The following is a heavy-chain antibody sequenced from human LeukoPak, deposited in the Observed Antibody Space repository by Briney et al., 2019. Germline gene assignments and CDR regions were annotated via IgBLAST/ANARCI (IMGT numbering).Heavy chain of an antibody. D-gene: IGHD3-3*01. CDR3: ARALSGYDFWSGYLPYFDY. J-gene: IGHJ4*02. Sequence: SQTLSLTCTVSGGSISSGGYYWSWIRQHPGKGLEWIGYIYYSGSTYYNPSLKSRVTISVDTSKNQFSLKLSSVTAADTAVYYCARALSGYDFWSGYLPYFDYWGQGTLVTVSS. CDR2: IYYSGST. CDR1: GGSISSGGYY. V-gene: IGHV4-31*03.